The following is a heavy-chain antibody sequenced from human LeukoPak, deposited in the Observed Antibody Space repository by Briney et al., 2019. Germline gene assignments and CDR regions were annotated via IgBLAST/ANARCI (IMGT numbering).Heavy chain of an antibody. CDR2: IYHSGST. CDR3: ARDRSGYSYGYIDY. J-gene: IGHJ4*02. CDR1: GGSISRYY. D-gene: IGHD5-18*01. Sequence: SETLSLTCTVSGGSISRYYWSWFRQPPGKGLEWIGYIYHSGSTYYNPSLKSRVTISVDRSKNQFSLKLSSVTAADTAVYYCARDRSGYSYGYIDYWGQGTLVTVSS. V-gene: IGHV4-59*12.